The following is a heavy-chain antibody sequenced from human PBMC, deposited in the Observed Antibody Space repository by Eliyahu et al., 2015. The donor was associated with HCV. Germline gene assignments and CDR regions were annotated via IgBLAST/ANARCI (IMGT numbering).Heavy chain of an antibody. CDR3: ARVASESSGSYYNNYYFHGMDV. CDR2: IYYSGST. D-gene: IGHD3-10*01. J-gene: IGHJ6*02. V-gene: IGHV4-59*01. Sequence: SWIRQPPGKGLEWIGYIYYSGSTNYNPSLKSRVTISVDTSKNQFSLKLSSVTAADTAVYYCARVASESSGSYYNNYYFHGMDVWGQGTAVTVSS.